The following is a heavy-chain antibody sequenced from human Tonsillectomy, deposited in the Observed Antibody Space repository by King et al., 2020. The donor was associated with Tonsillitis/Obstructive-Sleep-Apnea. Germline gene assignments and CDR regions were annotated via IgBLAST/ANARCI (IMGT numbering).Heavy chain of an antibody. V-gene: IGHV3-66*01. CDR2: IYSGGST. D-gene: IGHD3-10*01. Sequence: IQLVQSGGGLVQPGGSLRLSCAASGFTFSSNYMSWVRQAPGKGLEWVSVIYSGGSTYYADSVKGRFTISRDNSKNTLYLQMNSLRAEDTAVYYCAKLWFRESQGDWFDPWGQGTLVTVSS. CDR3: AKLWFRESQGDWFDP. CDR1: GFTFSSNY. J-gene: IGHJ5*02.